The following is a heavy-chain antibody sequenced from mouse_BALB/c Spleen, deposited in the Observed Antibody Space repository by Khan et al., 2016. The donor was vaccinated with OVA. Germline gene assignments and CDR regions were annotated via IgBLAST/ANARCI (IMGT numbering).Heavy chain of an antibody. CDR3: ARSPTMYTQFSY. CDR2: INPTTGYT. CDR1: GYTFTSYW. D-gene: IGHD2-10*01. Sequence: VQLQESGAELAKPGASVKMSCKASGYTFTSYWMHWVKQRPGQGLEWIGFINPTTGYTEYNQKFTDKATLTADKATSTAYMQLISLTSEYVAVYYCARSPTMYTQFSYGGQGTLVTVSA. V-gene: IGHV1-7*01. J-gene: IGHJ3*01.